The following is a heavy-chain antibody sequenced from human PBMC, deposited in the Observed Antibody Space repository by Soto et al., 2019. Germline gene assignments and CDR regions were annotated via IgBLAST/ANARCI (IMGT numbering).Heavy chain of an antibody. CDR2: ISSSSSSI. Sequence: EVQLVESGGGLIQPGGSLRLSCAASGFTFGSYSLNWVRQAPGKGLEWVSYISSSSSSIYYAGSVKGRFTISRDNAKNTLSLQMNSLRAGAVVVYLCARNGYPRHSVHFDYWGQGTPVTVSS. D-gene: IGHD5-18*01. CDR1: GFTFGSYS. J-gene: IGHJ4*02. CDR3: ARNGYPRHSVHFDY. V-gene: IGHV3-48*01.